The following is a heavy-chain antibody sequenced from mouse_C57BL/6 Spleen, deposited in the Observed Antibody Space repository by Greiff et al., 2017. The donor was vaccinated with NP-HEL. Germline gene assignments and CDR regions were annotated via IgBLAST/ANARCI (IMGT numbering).Heavy chain of an antibody. CDR1: GYTFTSYW. V-gene: IGHV1-53*01. D-gene: IGHD1-1*01. Sequence: QVQLQQPGTELVKPGASVKLSCKASGYTFTSYWMHWVKQRPGPGLEWLGNINPSNGGTNYIEKFKSKATLTVDKSSITAYMQLSSLTSDDAAVYYCARNYGSSPFFDYWGQGTTLTVSS. CDR3: ARNYGSSPFFDY. CDR2: INPSNGGT. J-gene: IGHJ2*01.